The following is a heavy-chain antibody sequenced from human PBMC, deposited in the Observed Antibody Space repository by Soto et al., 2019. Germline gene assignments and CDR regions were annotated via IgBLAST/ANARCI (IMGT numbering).Heavy chain of an antibody. Sequence: SETLSLTCSVSGDSISSSYWTLIRQPPGKGLEWIGYIYYSGNTNYNPSLKSRATISVDTSKNEVSLKLKSVTAADTAVYFCARVFVWRFDPWGQGTLVTVSS. J-gene: IGHJ5*02. CDR3: ARVFVWRFDP. D-gene: IGHD3-9*01. V-gene: IGHV4-59*12. CDR2: IYYSGNT. CDR1: GDSISSSY.